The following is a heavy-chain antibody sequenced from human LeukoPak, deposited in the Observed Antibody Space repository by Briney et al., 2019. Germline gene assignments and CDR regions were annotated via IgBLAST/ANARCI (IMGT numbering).Heavy chain of an antibody. J-gene: IGHJ1*01. D-gene: IGHD1-26*01. Sequence: SETLSLTCTVSGYSISSGYYWGWIRQPPGKGLEWIGSMYHSGSTYYNPSLKSRVTISVDTSKNQSSLKLSSVTAADTAVYYCARSVGATEYFQHWGQGALVTVSS. CDR2: MYHSGST. CDR3: ARSVGATEYFQH. CDR1: GYSISSGYY. V-gene: IGHV4-38-2*02.